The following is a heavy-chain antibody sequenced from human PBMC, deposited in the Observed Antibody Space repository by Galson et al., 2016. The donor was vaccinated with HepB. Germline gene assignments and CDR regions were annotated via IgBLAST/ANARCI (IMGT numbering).Heavy chain of an antibody. J-gene: IGHJ4*02. Sequence: SLRLSCAASTFTLSSHSMNWVRQAPGKGLEWVAYITINSGDEYYADSVRGRFTISRDNAKNTVFLQMNSLRAEDTAVYYCAKDRSGRFYFPSGDFDYWGQGALVTVSS. CDR1: TFTLSSHS. V-gene: IGHV3-48*01. CDR2: ITINSGDE. CDR3: AKDRSGRFYFPSGDFDY. D-gene: IGHD2/OR15-2a*01.